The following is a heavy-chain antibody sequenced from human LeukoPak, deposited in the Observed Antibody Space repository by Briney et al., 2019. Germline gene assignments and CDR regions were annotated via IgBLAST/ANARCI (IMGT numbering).Heavy chain of an antibody. Sequence: GGSLRLSCAASGFTFSSFPMSWLRQAPGKGPEWVSSLSASGGSTYYAASVKGRFTISRDNSKNTLYLQMNSLRAEDTAVYYCSKKGSEMGSKHFDYWGQGTLVTVSS. CDR3: SKKGSEMGSKHFDY. V-gene: IGHV3-23*01. J-gene: IGHJ4*02. CDR1: GFTFSSFP. D-gene: IGHD5-24*01. CDR2: LSASGGST.